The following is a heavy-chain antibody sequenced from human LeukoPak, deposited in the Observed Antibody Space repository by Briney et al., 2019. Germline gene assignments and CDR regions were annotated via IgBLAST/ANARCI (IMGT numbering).Heavy chain of an antibody. CDR3: ARDPSECNWYDP. J-gene: IGHJ5*02. V-gene: IGHV1-2*06. D-gene: IGHD3-3*01. CDR2: INPNSGGT. CDR1: GYTFTEYF. Sequence: ASVKVSCKASGYTFTEYFINWVRQAPGQGLEWMGRINPNSGGTNYAQKFQGRVTMTRDTSISTAYLELNTLTPDDTAVYYCARDPSECNWYDPWGQGTLVTVSS.